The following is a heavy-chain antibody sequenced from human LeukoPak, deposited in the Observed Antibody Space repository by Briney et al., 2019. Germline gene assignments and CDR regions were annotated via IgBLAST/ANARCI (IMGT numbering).Heavy chain of an antibody. J-gene: IGHJ4*02. D-gene: IGHD2-2*01. CDR1: GFTFSSYA. CDR3: AKAPERCASCYNFDY. Sequence: AGGSLRLSCAASGFTFSSYAMSWVRQAPGKGLEWVSAISGSGGSTYYADSVKGRFTISRDNSKNTLYLQMNSLRAEDTAVYYCAKAPERCASCYNFDYWGQGTLVTVSS. CDR2: ISGSGGST. V-gene: IGHV3-23*01.